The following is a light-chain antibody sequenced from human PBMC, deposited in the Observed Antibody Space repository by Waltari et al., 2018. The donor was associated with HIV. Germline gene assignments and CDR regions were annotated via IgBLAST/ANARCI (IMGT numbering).Light chain of an antibody. CDR1: QSVSRTY. Sequence: EIVWRQSQGTLSLSPGERATLPCGASQSVSRTYSAWYQQKPGQAPRLLIYAASSRAAGIPDRFSGSGSGTDFTLTISRLEPEDFAVYYCQQYGGAPLITFGQGTRLEIK. V-gene: IGKV3-20*01. J-gene: IGKJ5*01. CDR2: AAS. CDR3: QQYGGAPLIT.